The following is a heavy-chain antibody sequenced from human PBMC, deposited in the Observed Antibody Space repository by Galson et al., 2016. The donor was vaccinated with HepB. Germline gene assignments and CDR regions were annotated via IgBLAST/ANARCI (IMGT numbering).Heavy chain of an antibody. CDR1: GSTFSSYG. Sequence: SLRLSCAASGSTFSSYGMNWVRQAPGKGLEWVAVISYDGSKKYYADSAKGRFTISRDNSKNTLYLQMNSLRPQDTAFYYCVKNGIEYGNSGYFEVWGQGTLVIVSS. CDR2: ISYDGSKK. D-gene: IGHD4-23*01. CDR3: VKNGIEYGNSGYFEV. V-gene: IGHV3-30*18. J-gene: IGHJ4*02.